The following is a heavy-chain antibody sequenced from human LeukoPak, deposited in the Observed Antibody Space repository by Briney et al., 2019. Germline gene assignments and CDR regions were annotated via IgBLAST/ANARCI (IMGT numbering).Heavy chain of an antibody. V-gene: IGHV4-39*01. Sequence: SETLSLTCTVSGGSISSSSYYWGWIRQPPGKGLEWIGSIYYSGSTYYNPSLKSRVTISVDTSKNQFSLKLSSVTAADTAVYYCARGTPTTRDFDYWGQGTLVTVSS. CDR2: IYYSGST. D-gene: IGHD4-11*01. J-gene: IGHJ4*02. CDR1: GGSISSSSYY. CDR3: ARGTPTTRDFDY.